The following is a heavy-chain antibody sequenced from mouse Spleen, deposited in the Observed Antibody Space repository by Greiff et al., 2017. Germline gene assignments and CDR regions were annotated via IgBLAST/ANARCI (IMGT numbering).Heavy chain of an antibody. Sequence: LQQPGSELVRPGASVKLSCKASGYTFTRYWMHWVKQRPGQGLEWIGNIYPGSGSTNYDEKFKSNATLTVDTSSSTAYTQICSLTAEVSSVYYCTREGGIDYWGQGTTLTGSS. J-gene: IGHJ2*01. CDR2: IYPGSGST. CDR3: TREGGIDY. V-gene: IGHV1S22*01. CDR1: GYTFTRYW.